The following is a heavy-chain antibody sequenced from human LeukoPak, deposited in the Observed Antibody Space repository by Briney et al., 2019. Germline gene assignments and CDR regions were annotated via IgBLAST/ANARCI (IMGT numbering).Heavy chain of an antibody. CDR1: GYSISSGYY. J-gene: IGHJ4*02. Sequence: SETLSLTCAVSGYSISSGYYWGWIRQPPGKGLEWIGSIYHSGSTYYNPSLKSRVTISVDTSKNQFSLKLSSVTAADTAVCYCARHVEQPYYFDYWGQGTLVTVSS. D-gene: IGHD6-13*01. CDR2: IYHSGST. CDR3: ARHVEQPYYFDY. V-gene: IGHV4-38-2*01.